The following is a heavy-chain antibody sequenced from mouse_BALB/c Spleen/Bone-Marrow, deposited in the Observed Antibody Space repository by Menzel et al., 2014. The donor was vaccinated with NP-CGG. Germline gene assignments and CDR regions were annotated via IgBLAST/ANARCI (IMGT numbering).Heavy chain of an antibody. CDR1: GYTFTNYW. CDR3: ARGNPLYAMDY. Sequence: VQLQQSGAELAKPGAPVKMSCKASGYTFTNYWMHWVKQRPGQGLEWIGYINPSTGYTDYNQKFNDKATLTADKSSSTAYMQLSSLTSKDSAVYYCARGNPLYAMDYWGQGTSVTVSS. V-gene: IGHV1-7*01. D-gene: IGHD2-1*01. CDR2: INPSTGYT. J-gene: IGHJ4*01.